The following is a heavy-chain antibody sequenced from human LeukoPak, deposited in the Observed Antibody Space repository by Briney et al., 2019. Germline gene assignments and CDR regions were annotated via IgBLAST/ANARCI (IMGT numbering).Heavy chain of an antibody. CDR2: INHSVST. CDR1: GGSFSGYY. J-gene: IGHJ4*02. Sequence: SETLSLTCAVYGGSFSGYYWSWIRQPPGKGLEWIGEINHSVSTNYNPSLKSRVTISVDTSKNQFSLKLSSVTPADTAVYYCARGGFHRRTVTTFDYWGQGTLVTVSS. CDR3: ARGGFHRRTVTTFDY. D-gene: IGHD4-11*01. V-gene: IGHV4-34*01.